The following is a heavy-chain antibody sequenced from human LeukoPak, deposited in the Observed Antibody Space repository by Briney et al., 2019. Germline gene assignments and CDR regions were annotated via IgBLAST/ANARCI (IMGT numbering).Heavy chain of an antibody. V-gene: IGHV1-8*01. Sequence: ASVKVSCKASGYTFTSYDVNWVRQATGQGLEWMGWVNPNSGHTGYAQKFQGRVTMTTNTSISTAYMELSSLRSEDTAVYYCARGAPGSYCSGGSCCYFDYWGQGTLVSVSS. CDR1: GYTFTSYD. D-gene: IGHD2-15*01. J-gene: IGHJ4*02. CDR2: VNPNSGHT. CDR3: ARGAPGSYCSGGSCCYFDY.